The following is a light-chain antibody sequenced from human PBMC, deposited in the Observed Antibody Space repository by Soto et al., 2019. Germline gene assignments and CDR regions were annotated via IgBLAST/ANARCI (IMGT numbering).Light chain of an antibody. CDR1: SSDVGAYNY. V-gene: IGLV2-11*01. Sequence: QSVLTQPRSVCGSPGRSVTISCTGTSSDVGAYNYVSWYQQHPGKAPKLMTYDVSKRPSGVPDRFSGSKSGNTASLTISGLQAEDEADYYCCSYADNYSYVFGTGTKVTVL. CDR3: CSYADNYSYV. CDR2: DVS. J-gene: IGLJ1*01.